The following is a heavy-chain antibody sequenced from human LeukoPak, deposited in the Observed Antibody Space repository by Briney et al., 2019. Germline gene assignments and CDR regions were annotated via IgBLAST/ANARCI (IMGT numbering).Heavy chain of an antibody. Sequence: GGSVRLSCAASGFTFSSYSMNWVRQAPGKGLEWVSYISSGGGTIYYADSVKGRFTISRDNAVNSLYLQMNSLRAEDTAVYYCARPGHYYDSSGYYYDAFDIWGQGTMVTVSS. V-gene: IGHV3-48*01. CDR2: ISSGGGTI. J-gene: IGHJ3*02. CDR3: ARPGHYYDSSGYYYDAFDI. D-gene: IGHD3-22*01. CDR1: GFTFSSYS.